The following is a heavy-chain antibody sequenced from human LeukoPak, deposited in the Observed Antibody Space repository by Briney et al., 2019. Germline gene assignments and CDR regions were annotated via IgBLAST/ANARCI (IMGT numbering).Heavy chain of an antibody. Sequence: ASVKVSCKASGYTFTSYYIHWARQAPGQGLEWMGIITPSGGSTSYAQKFQGRVTMTRDTSTSTVYMELSSLRSEDTAVYYCARDPISGWYDYWGQGTLVTVSS. D-gene: IGHD6-19*01. J-gene: IGHJ4*02. CDR1: GYTFTSYY. V-gene: IGHV1-46*01. CDR3: ARDPISGWYDY. CDR2: ITPSGGST.